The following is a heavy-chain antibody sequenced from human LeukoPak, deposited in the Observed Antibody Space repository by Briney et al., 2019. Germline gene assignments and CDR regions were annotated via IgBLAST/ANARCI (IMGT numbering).Heavy chain of an antibody. CDR1: GGSISSGSYY. V-gene: IGHV4-61*02. Sequence: PSETLSLTCTVSGGSISSGSYYWSWIRQPAGKGLEWIGRIYTSGSTNYNPSLKSRVTMSVDTSKNQFSLKLSSVTAADTAVYYCARDFRRGYSGRDWFDPWGQGTLVTVSS. CDR2: IYTSGST. J-gene: IGHJ5*02. CDR3: ARDFRRGYSGRDWFDP. D-gene: IGHD5-12*01.